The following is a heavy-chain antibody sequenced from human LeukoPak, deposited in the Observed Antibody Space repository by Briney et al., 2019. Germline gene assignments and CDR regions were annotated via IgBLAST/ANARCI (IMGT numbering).Heavy chain of an antibody. D-gene: IGHD2-21*02. CDR1: GGSIRSYY. V-gene: IGHV4-59*01. Sequence: SETLSLTCSVSGGSIRSYYWSWIRQPPGKGLEWIGYIYHSGSTDYNPSLKSRVTISLDTSKNQFSLKLRSVTAADTAVYYCARGKRAGDSYYFDYWGQGILVPVSS. J-gene: IGHJ4*02. CDR3: ARGKRAGDSYYFDY. CDR2: IYHSGST.